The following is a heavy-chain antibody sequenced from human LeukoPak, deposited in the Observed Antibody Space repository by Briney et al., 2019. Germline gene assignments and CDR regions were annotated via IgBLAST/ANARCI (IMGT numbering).Heavy chain of an antibody. V-gene: IGHV3-53*01. J-gene: IGHJ5*02. CDR2: IYSGGST. CDR3: ARDLFGAVAGTSNWFDP. Sequence: PGGSLRLSCAASGFTVSSNYMSWVRQAPGKGLEWVSVIYSGGSTYYADSVKGRFTISRDNSKNTLYLQMNSLRAEDTAVYYCARDLFGAVAGTSNWFDPWGQGTLVTVSS. D-gene: IGHD6-19*01. CDR1: GFTVSSNY.